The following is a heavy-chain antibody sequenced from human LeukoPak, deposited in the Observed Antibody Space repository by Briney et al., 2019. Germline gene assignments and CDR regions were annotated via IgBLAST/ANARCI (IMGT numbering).Heavy chain of an antibody. Sequence: PGGSLRLSCATSGPTVRSNYMTWVRQAPGKGLEWVSFIYTDGRTYYADSVKGRFTISRGNSKNTLYLHMNGLRAEDTALYYCARDRYDDSGYYEYWGQGTLVTVSS. CDR3: ARDRYDDSGYYEY. CDR2: IYTDGRT. CDR1: GPTVRSNY. D-gene: IGHD3-22*01. J-gene: IGHJ4*02. V-gene: IGHV3-53*01.